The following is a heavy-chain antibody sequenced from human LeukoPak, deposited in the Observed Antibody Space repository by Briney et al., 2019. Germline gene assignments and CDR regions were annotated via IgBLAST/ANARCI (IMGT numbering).Heavy chain of an antibody. V-gene: IGHV1-69*13. CDR1: GGTFSSYA. Sequence: GASVKVSCKASGGTFSSYAISWVRQAPGQGLEWMGGIIPIFGTANYAQKFQGRVTITADESTSTAYMELSSLRSEDTAVYYCARDNYGWFGELLYHFDYWGQGTLVTVSS. CDR2: IIPIFGTA. J-gene: IGHJ4*02. D-gene: IGHD3-10*01. CDR3: ARDNYGWFGELLYHFDY.